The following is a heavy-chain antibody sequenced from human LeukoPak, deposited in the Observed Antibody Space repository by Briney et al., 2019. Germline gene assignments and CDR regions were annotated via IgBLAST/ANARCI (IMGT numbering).Heavy chain of an antibody. CDR3: ARGWADITGTLFDY. D-gene: IGHD1-7*01. CDR1: GGSISSYY. Sequence: SETLSLTCSVSGGSISSYYWSWIRQPAGKGLEWIGRIYTSGSTNYNPSLKSRVTMSVDTSKNQFSLKLSSVTAADTAVYYCARGWADITGTLFDYWGQGTLVTVSS. J-gene: IGHJ4*02. V-gene: IGHV4-4*07. CDR2: IYTSGST.